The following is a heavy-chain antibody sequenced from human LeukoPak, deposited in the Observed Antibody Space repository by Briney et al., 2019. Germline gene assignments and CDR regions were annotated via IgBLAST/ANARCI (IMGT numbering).Heavy chain of an antibody. CDR3: ARDLLYCSGGSCRSSPDY. V-gene: IGHV3-30*04. J-gene: IGHJ4*02. CDR2: ISYDGSNK. CDR1: GFTFSSYA. D-gene: IGHD2-15*01. Sequence: GRSLRLSCAASGFTFSSYAMHWVRQAPGKGLEWVAVISYDGSNKYYADSVKGRFTTSRDNSKNTLYLQMNSLRAEDTAVYYCARDLLYCSGGSCRSSPDYWGQGTLVTVSS.